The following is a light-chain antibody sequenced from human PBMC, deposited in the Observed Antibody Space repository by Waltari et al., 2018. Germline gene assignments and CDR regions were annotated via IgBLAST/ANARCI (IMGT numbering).Light chain of an antibody. CDR2: SNN. Sequence: QSVLTQPPSASGTPGQRVFISCSGSSSNIGRNTVNWYQPLPATAPKLLIFSNNQRPSGVSDRFSGSKSGTSASLAISGLQSEDEADYYCAVWDGSLNGHVVFGGGTKLTVL. CDR1: SSNIGRNT. J-gene: IGLJ2*01. V-gene: IGLV1-44*01. CDR3: AVWDGSLNGHVV.